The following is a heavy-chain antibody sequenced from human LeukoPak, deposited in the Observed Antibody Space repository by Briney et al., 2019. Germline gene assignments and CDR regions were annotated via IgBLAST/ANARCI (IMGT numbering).Heavy chain of an antibody. V-gene: IGHV4-61*02. CDR2: IYTRGST. Sequence: SETLSLTCTVSGGSISTGNYYWRWIRQPAGKGLEWIGRIYTRGSTNYNPSLKSRVTISLDTSKNQFSLRLSSVTAADTAVYYCAGDTSGPNYYYYMDVWGKGTTVTISS. D-gene: IGHD2-8*02. CDR1: GGSISTGNYY. J-gene: IGHJ6*03. CDR3: AGDTSGPNYYYYMDV.